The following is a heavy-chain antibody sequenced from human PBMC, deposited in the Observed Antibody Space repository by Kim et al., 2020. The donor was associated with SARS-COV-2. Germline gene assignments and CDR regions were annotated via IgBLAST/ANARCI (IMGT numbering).Heavy chain of an antibody. J-gene: IGHJ4*01. CDR3: AKASDYYDSSGYSYYFD. CDR1: GFTFSSYG. D-gene: IGHD3-22*01. CDR2: ISYDGSNK. Sequence: GGSLRLSCAASGFTFSSYGMHWVRQAPGKGLEWVAVISYDGSNKYYADSVKGRFTISRDNSKNTLYLQMNSLRAEDTAVYYCAKASDYYDSSGYSYYFD. V-gene: IGHV3-30*18.